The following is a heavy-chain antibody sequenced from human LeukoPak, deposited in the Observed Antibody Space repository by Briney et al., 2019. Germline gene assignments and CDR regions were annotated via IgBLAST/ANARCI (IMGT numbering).Heavy chain of an antibody. CDR1: GFTFSSYA. CDR2: ISGSGGST. D-gene: IGHD2-2*01. J-gene: IGHJ4*02. CDR3: AKDAPVNIVVVPAANS. Sequence: GGSLRLSCAASGFTFSSYAMSWVRQAPGKGLEWVSAISGSGGSTYYADSVKGRFAISRDNSKNTLYLQMNSLRAEDTAVYYCAKDAPVNIVVVPAANSWGQGTLVTVSS. V-gene: IGHV3-23*01.